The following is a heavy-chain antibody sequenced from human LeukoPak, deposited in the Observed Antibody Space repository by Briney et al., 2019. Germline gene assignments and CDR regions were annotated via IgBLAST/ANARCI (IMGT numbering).Heavy chain of an antibody. D-gene: IGHD3-22*01. CDR3: ARDHYYDRRGRFDP. Sequence: PSETLSLTCSVSGGSVTSGTYHWGWIRQPPGKGLERIGSVYFDGGTHYKPSLQSRVTISVDTSKNQFSLRLSSVTAADTALYYCARDHYYDRRGRFDPWGQGTLVTVSS. CDR2: VYFDGGT. J-gene: IGHJ5*02. V-gene: IGHV4-39*07. CDR1: GGSVTSGTYH.